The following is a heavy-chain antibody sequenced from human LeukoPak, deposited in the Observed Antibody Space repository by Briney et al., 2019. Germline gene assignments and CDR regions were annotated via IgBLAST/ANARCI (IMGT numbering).Heavy chain of an antibody. V-gene: IGHV3-23*01. CDR1: GFTFSAYA. Sequence: GRSLRLSCTASGFTFSAYAMMWVRQAPGKGPEWVSAIRGGGGSAFYADSVKGRFTISRVNSKYTLFLQMNSLRAEDTAVYYCARDPNGDYIGAFEMWGPGTMVTVSS. CDR3: ARDPNGDYIGAFEM. CDR2: IRGGGGSA. J-gene: IGHJ3*02. D-gene: IGHD4-17*01.